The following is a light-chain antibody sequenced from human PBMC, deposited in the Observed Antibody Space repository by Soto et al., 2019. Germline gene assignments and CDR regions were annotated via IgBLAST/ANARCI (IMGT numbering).Light chain of an antibody. Sequence: DIQMTQSPSTLSASVGDRVTITCRASQSISSWLAWYQQKPGKAPKLLIYDASSLESGVPSRFSGSGSGTDFTLTISCLQSEDFATYYCQQYYSFPPDFGQGTRLEIK. J-gene: IGKJ5*01. V-gene: IGKV1-5*01. CDR2: DAS. CDR3: QQYYSFPPD. CDR1: QSISSW.